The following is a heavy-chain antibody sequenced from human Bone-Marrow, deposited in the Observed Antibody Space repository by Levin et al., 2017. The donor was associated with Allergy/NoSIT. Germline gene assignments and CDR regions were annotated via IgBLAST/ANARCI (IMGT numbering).Heavy chain of an antibody. CDR2: TYYRSKWYN. CDR1: GDSVSSNSAA. Sequence: SETLSLTCAISGDSVSSNSAAWNWIRQSPSKGLEWLGRTYYRSKWYNDYAVSVKSRITINPDTSKNQFSLQLNSVTPEDTAVYYCARGGITFGGAPFDPWGQGTLVTVSS. V-gene: IGHV6-1*01. J-gene: IGHJ5*02. CDR3: ARGGITFGGAPFDP. D-gene: IGHD3-16*01.